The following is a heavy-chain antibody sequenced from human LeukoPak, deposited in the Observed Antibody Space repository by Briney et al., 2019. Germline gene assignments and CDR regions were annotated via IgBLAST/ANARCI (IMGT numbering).Heavy chain of an antibody. D-gene: IGHD1-26*01. CDR3: ARSGSYLS. Sequence: GGSLRLSCAASRFTFSSYWMHCVRHAPGKGLVCVSRISGDGTIPNYADSVRGRFTISRDNAKNTLYLQMNSMGAEDTAVYYCARSGSYLSWGQGNLVTVSS. V-gene: IGHV3-74*01. J-gene: IGHJ4*02. CDR2: ISGDGTIP. CDR1: RFTFSSYW.